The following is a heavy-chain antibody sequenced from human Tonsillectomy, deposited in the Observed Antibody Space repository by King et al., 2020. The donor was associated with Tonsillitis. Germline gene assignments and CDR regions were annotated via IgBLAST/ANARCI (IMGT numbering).Heavy chain of an antibody. CDR3: VRAGLGTGSVSGGVIDY. CDR1: GESFSGYF. J-gene: IGHJ4*02. D-gene: IGHD2-15*01. V-gene: IGHV4-34*01. Sequence: VQLQQWGAGLLKPSETLSRTCALYGESFSGYFWSWIRQPSGKGLEWIGEINHSGSTNYNPSLKSRVTISVDTSKKQFSLKLTSVTAADTAVYHCVRAGLGTGSVSGGVIDYWGQGTLVTVSS. CDR2: INHSGST.